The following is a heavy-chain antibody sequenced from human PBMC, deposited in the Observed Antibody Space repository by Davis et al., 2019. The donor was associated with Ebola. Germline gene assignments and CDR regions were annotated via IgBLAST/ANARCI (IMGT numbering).Heavy chain of an antibody. V-gene: IGHV1-2*04. Sequence: AASVKVSCKASGYTFTSYAMHWVRQAPGQGLEWMGWINPNSGGTNYAQKFQGWVTMTRDTSISTAYMELSRLRSDDTAVYYCARDRYCSGGSCYGNHYYGMDVWGQGTTVTVSS. CDR3: ARDRYCSGGSCYGNHYYGMDV. CDR1: GYTFTSYA. D-gene: IGHD2-15*01. CDR2: INPNSGGT. J-gene: IGHJ6*02.